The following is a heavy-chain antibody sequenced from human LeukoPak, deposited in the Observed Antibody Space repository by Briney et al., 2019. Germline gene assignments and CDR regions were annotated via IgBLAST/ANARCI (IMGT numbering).Heavy chain of an antibody. J-gene: IGHJ4*02. D-gene: IGHD5-18*01. Sequence: GGSLRLSCAASGFTFNSYTMSWVRQAPGKGLEWVSTISGSGSSTYYADSVKGRFTISRDNSKSSLYLQMNGLRTEDTALYYCTKGPDRARTSDYWGQGILVTVSS. CDR3: TKGPDRARTSDY. CDR2: ISGSGSST. CDR1: GFTFNSYT. V-gene: IGHV3-23*01.